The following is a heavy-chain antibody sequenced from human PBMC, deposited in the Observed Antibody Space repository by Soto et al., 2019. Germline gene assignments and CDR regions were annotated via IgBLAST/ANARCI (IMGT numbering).Heavy chain of an antibody. V-gene: IGHV3-23*01. CDR2: ITGSGRST. D-gene: IGHD4-17*01. J-gene: IGHJ1*01. Sequence: EVQLLESEGDLVQPGGSLRLSCALSGFTFSNYAMNWVRQAPGKGLEWVSAITGSGRSTYYAESVKGRFTISRDNSKNTLYLQMNSLRAEDTAVYYCANYYGDYAGGEFFQHWGQGTLVTVSS. CDR3: ANYYGDYAGGEFFQH. CDR1: GFTFSNYA.